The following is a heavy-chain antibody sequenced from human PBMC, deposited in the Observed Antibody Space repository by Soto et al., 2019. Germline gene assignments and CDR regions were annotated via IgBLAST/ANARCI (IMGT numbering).Heavy chain of an antibody. CDR2: IYYSGST. D-gene: IGHD5-18*01. CDR3: ARIPVDTYMINWFHP. V-gene: IGHV4-61*08. CDR1: GGSVSSGDYY. J-gene: IGHJ5*02. Sequence: PSETLSLTCTVSGGSVSSGDYYWSWIRQPPGKGLEWIGYIYYSGSTNYNPSLKSRVSISLDTSKNQFSLRLTSVTAADTAVYYCARIPVDTYMINWFHPCGQGTTVTIYS.